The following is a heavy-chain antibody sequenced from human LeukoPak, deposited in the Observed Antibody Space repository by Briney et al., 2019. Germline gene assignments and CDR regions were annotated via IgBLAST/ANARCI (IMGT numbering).Heavy chain of an antibody. CDR1: GGSISSSSYY. J-gene: IGHJ6*02. CDR3: ARDHTAQLWDYYYGMDV. CDR2: IYYSGST. Sequence: PSETLSLTCTVSGGSISSSSYYWGWIRQPPGKGLEWIGSIYYSGSTYYNPSLKSRATISVDTSKNQFSLKLSSVTAADTAVYYYARDHTAQLWDYYYGMDVWGQGTTVTVSS. V-gene: IGHV4-39*07. D-gene: IGHD5-18*01.